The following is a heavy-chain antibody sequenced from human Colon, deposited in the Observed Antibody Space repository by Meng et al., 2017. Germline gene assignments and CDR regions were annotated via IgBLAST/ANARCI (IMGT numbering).Heavy chain of an antibody. D-gene: IGHD2-21*02. J-gene: IGHJ5*02. V-gene: IGHV4-61*08. Sequence: VKLQAAGPVLVRPSETLSLTCTVAGGSVSSGDYYWSWIRQPPGKGLEWLGYVYYTGNTNYNPSLKNRVTTSLDTSNNQFSLKLTSMTAADAAIYYCARVNGDFDEAWFDPWGQGTLVTVSS. CDR2: VYYTGNT. CDR3: ARVNGDFDEAWFDP. CDR1: GGSVSSGDYY.